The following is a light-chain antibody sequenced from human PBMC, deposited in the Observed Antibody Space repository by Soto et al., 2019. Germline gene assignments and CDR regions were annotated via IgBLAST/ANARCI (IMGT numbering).Light chain of an antibody. V-gene: IGKV3-11*01. J-gene: IGKJ2*01. Sequence: EIVLTQSPATLSLSPGERATLSCRASQNVANYLDWYQQKPGQAPRLLIYESSNRATGIAARFSGSGSGTDFTLTISSLEPEDFAVYYCQQYGSSPTYTFGQGTKVDIK. CDR3: QQYGSSPTYT. CDR1: QNVANY. CDR2: ESS.